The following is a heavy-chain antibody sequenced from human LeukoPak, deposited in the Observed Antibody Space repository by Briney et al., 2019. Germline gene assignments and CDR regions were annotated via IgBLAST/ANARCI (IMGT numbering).Heavy chain of an antibody. CDR2: ISSSSSHI. CDR3: ARNSDDSSGYYPYYFDY. V-gene: IGHV3-21*01. CDR1: GFTFSTYS. Sequence: GGSLRLSCAASGFTFSTYSINWVRQAPGKGLEWVSSISSSSSHIYYADSVKGRFTVSRDNAKKSLYLQMNSLRAEDTAVYYCARNSDDSSGYYPYYFDYWGQGTLVTVYS. J-gene: IGHJ4*02. D-gene: IGHD3-22*01.